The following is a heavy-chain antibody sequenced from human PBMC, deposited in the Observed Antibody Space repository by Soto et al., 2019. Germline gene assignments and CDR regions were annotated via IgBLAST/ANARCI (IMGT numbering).Heavy chain of an antibody. J-gene: IGHJ4*02. CDR1: GYIFTGYY. V-gene: IGHV1-2*02. CDR2: INPHSGGT. CDR3: ARGLPHDY. Sequence: QVQLVQSGAEVNKPGASVKVSCKASGYIFTGYYMYWVRQAPGQGLEWMGWINPHSGGTYYAQNFQGRVTMTRDTSITTAYMELSSLRSDDTAVYYCARGLPHDYWGQGTLVTVSS. D-gene: IGHD2-15*01.